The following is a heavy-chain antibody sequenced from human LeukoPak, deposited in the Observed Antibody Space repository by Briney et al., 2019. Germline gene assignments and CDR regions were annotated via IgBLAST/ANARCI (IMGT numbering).Heavy chain of an antibody. CDR1: GFTFSSYA. CDR2: ISGSGGST. CDR3: AKDGGYDLWSGYYMDY. J-gene: IGHJ4*02. Sequence: PGGSLRLSCAASGFTFSSYAMSWVRQAPGKGLEWVSAISGSGGSTYYADSVKGRFTISRDNSKNTLYLQMNSLRAEDTAVYYCAKDGGYDLWSGYYMDYWGQGTLVTVSS. D-gene: IGHD3-3*01. V-gene: IGHV3-23*01.